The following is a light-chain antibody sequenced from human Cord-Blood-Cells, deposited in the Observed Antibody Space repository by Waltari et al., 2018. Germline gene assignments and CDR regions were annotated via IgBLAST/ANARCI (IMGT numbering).Light chain of an antibody. CDR3: QQNYSTPWT. CDR1: QSISSY. J-gene: IGKJ1*01. CDR2: AAS. V-gene: IGKV1-39*01. Sequence: DIQMTQSPSSLSASVGDRVTITCRTNQSISSYLNWYQQKPGKAPKLLIYAASSLQSGVPTRFSGSGSGTDFTLTISSLQPEDFATYYCQQNYSTPWTFGQGTKVEIK.